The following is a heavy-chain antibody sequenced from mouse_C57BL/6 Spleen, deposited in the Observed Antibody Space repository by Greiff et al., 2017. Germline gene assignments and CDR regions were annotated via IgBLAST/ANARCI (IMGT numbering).Heavy chain of an antibody. CDR2: IHPNSGST. D-gene: IGHD1-1*01. CDR3: ARYITTVVATNWYFDV. CDR1: GYTFTSYW. V-gene: IGHV1-64*01. Sequence: VQLQQPGAELVKPGASVKLSCKASGYTFTSYWMHWVKQRPGQGLEWIGMIHPNSGSTNYNEKFKSKATLTVDKSSSTAYMQLSSLTSEDSAVYYCARYITTVVATNWYFDVWGTGTTVTVSS. J-gene: IGHJ1*03.